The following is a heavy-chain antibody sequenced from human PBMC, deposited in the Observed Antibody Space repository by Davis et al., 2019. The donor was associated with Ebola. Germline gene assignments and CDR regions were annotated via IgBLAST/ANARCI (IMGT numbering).Heavy chain of an antibody. CDR1: GFTFSSYW. D-gene: IGHD3-10*01. V-gene: IGHV3-7*03. J-gene: IGHJ4*02. Sequence: GESLKISCAASGFTFSSYWMSWVRQAPGKGLEWVANIKQVGSEKYYVDSVKGRFTISRDNAKNSLYLQMNSLRAEDTAVYYCARDDYYGSGSKGMNFDYWGQGTLVTVSS. CDR3: ARDDYYGSGSKGMNFDY. CDR2: IKQVGSEK.